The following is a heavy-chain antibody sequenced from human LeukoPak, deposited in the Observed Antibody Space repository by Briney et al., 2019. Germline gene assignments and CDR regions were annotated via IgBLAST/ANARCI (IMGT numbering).Heavy chain of an antibody. Sequence: PGGSLRLSCAASGFTFSTYAMGWVRQAPGKGLEWVSAISGSGGRTYYADSVKDRFTISRDNSKNTLYVQMNSLRAEDTAVYYCAKANWDDEYIFTNWGQGTLVTVSS. CDR2: ISGSGGRT. CDR1: GFTFSTYA. J-gene: IGHJ4*02. V-gene: IGHV3-23*01. D-gene: IGHD1-1*01. CDR3: AKANWDDEYIFTN.